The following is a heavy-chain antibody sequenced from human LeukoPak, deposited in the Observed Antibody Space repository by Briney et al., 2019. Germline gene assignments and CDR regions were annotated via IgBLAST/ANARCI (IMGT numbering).Heavy chain of an antibody. CDR2: INPSSGTT. CDR3: ARGPHKRTYDRDNWFDP. V-gene: IGHV1-46*01. D-gene: IGHD3-3*01. Sequence: ASVKVSCKASGYTFTNYYMVWVRQAPGQGLEWMGIINPSSGTTNYAQRFQGRVTMTRDMSTSTVYMELSSLRSEDTAVYYCARGPHKRTYDRDNWFDPWGQGTLVTVSP. J-gene: IGHJ5*02. CDR1: GYTFTNYY.